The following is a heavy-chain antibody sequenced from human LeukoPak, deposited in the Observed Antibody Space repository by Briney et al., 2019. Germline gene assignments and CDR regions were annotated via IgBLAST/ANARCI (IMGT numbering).Heavy chain of an antibody. D-gene: IGHD3-22*01. CDR3: ARRPHYYDSSGYYPGPFDY. CDR2: IYTSGST. Sequence: SETLSLTCTVSGGSISSGSYYWSWIRQPAGKGLEWIGRIYTSGSTNYNPSLKSRVTISVDTSKNQFSLKLSSVTAADTAVYYCARRPHYYDSSGYYPGPFDYWGQGTLVTVSS. J-gene: IGHJ4*02. CDR1: GGSISSGSYY. V-gene: IGHV4-61*02.